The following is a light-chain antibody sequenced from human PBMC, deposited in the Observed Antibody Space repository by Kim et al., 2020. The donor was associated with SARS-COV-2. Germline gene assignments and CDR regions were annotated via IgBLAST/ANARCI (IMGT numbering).Light chain of an antibody. V-gene: IGLV1-44*01. CDR3: AAWDDSLNGRV. Sequence: QSVLTQPPSASGTPGQRVTISCSGSSSNIGSNTVNWYQQLPGTAPKLLIYINNQRPSGVPDRVSGSKSGTSASLAISGLQSEDEADYYCAAWDDSLNGRVFGGGTKLTVL. CDR2: INN. J-gene: IGLJ3*02. CDR1: SSNIGSNT.